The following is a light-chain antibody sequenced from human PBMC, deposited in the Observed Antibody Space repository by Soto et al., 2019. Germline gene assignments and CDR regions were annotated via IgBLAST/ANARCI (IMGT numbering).Light chain of an antibody. J-gene: IGKJ4*01. CDR3: QKYNSSPRT. CDR1: QGISNY. CDR2: AAS. V-gene: IGKV1-27*01. Sequence: DVQMTQAPSSLSASVGDRVTITCRASQGISNYLAWYQQKPGKVPKLLIYAASILQSGVPSRFSGSGSGTEFTLTISSLQPEDVASYYCQKYNSSPRTFGGRTKVEIK.